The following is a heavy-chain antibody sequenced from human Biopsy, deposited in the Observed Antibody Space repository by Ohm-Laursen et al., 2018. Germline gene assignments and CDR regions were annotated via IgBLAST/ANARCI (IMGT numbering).Heavy chain of an antibody. J-gene: IGHJ4*02. CDR3: ARDPLNGHKHFDY. V-gene: IGHV1-18*01. CDR2: ISAYNNNDT. CDR1: GYTFGNYG. D-gene: IGHD2-8*01. Sequence: ASVKVSCKASGYTFGNYGVSWVRQAPGQGLEWMGWISAYNNNDTNYAQNFQDRVTLTADTSTNIAYIELRSLRPDDTAIYYCARDPLNGHKHFDYWGQGSLVTVSS.